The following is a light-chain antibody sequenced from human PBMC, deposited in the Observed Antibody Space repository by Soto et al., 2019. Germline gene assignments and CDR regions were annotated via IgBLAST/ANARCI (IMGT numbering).Light chain of an antibody. CDR2: ETS. CDR3: QQRSLWPLT. CDR1: QSVRSY. V-gene: IGKV3-11*01. J-gene: IGKJ4*01. Sequence: EIVLTQSPATLSLSPGESATLSCRASQSVRSYLAWYQKKPGQAPRLLIYETSNRATGVPARFSGSGSGTDFTLTISSLEAEDFEVYYCQQRSLWPLTFGGGNKVEIK.